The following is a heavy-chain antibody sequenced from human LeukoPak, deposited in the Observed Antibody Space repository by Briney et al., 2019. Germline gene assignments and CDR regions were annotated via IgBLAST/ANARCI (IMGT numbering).Heavy chain of an antibody. J-gene: IGHJ6*03. CDR3: ARGFYGSGSYSFYYYYYYMDV. D-gene: IGHD3-10*01. CDR1: GFTFSSYW. V-gene: IGHV3-74*01. Sequence: GGSLRLSCAASGFTFSSYWMHWVRQAPGKGLVWVSRINSDGSSTTYADSVKGRFTISRDNAKNTLYLQMNSLRAEDTAVYYCARGFYGSGSYSFYYYYYYMDVWGKGTTVTVSS. CDR2: INSDGSST.